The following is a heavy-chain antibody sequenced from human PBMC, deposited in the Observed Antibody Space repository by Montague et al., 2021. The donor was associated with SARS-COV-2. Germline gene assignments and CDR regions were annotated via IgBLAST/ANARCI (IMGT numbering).Heavy chain of an antibody. CDR1: GGSFSGYY. D-gene: IGHD3-16*02. Sequence: SETLSLTCAVYGGSFSGYYWTWVRQPPGKGLEWIGGIKHSGSTNYNPSLKSRVTISVDTSKNQFSLKLRSVTAADTAAYYCARDQPPRITFGGIISYGLDVWGQGTTVTVSS. J-gene: IGHJ6*02. CDR2: IKHSGST. V-gene: IGHV4-34*01. CDR3: ARDQPPRITFGGIISYGLDV.